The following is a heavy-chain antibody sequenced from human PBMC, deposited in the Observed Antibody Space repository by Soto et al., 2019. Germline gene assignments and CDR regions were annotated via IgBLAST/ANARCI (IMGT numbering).Heavy chain of an antibody. CDR3: TTFSSWYDAFDI. Sequence: EVQLVESGGGLVKPGGSLRLSCAASGFTFSNAWMSWVRQAPGKGLEWVGRIKSKTDGGTTDYAAPVKGRFTISRDDSKNTLYLQMNSLKTEDTAVYYCTTFSSWYDAFDIWGQGTMVTVSS. J-gene: IGHJ3*02. CDR1: GFTFSNAW. D-gene: IGHD6-13*01. V-gene: IGHV3-15*01. CDR2: IKSKTDGGTT.